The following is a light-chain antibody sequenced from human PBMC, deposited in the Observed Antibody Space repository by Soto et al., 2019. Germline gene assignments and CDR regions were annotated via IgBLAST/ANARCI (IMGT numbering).Light chain of an antibody. V-gene: IGLV2-18*02. Sequence: QSALTQPPSVSGSPGQSVTISCTGTSSDVGSYNRVSWYQQPPGTVPKLLIYEVSNRPSGVPDRFSGSKSGNTASLTISGLQAEDEADYYCSSYTSSSTYVFGSGNKVTVL. J-gene: IGLJ1*01. CDR1: SSDVGSYNR. CDR3: SSYTSSSTYV. CDR2: EVS.